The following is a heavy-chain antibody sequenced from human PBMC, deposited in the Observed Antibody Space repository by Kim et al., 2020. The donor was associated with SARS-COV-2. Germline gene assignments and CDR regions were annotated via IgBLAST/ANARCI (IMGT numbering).Heavy chain of an antibody. Sequence: GGSLRLSCVASGFTFDDFTFHWVRQIPGKGLEWVSGISWNGEIIAYPDSVKGRFTVSRDNARNSLFLQMTSLRAEDTAFYYCAKDTSMTTVSRHFDSWGQGTLVTVSS. CDR1: GFTFDDFT. CDR2: ISWNGEII. J-gene: IGHJ4*02. D-gene: IGHD4-17*01. V-gene: IGHV3-9*01. CDR3: AKDTSMTTVSRHFDS.